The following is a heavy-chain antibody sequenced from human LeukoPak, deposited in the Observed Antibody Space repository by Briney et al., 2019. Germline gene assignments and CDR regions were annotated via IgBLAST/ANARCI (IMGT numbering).Heavy chain of an antibody. CDR2: ISWNSGSI. J-gene: IGHJ3*02. CDR1: GFTFDDYA. D-gene: IGHD6-19*01. V-gene: IGHV3-9*01. Sequence: GGSLRLSCAASGFTFDDYAMHWVRQAPGKGLEWVSGISWNSGSIGYADSVKGRFTISRDNAKNSLYLQMNSLRAEDTALYYCAKDIEQWLVYGKDAFDIWGQGTMVTVSS. CDR3: AKDIEQWLVYGKDAFDI.